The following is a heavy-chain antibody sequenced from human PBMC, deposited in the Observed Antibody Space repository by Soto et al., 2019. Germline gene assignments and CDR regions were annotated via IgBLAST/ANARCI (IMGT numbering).Heavy chain of an antibody. CDR1: GFTFSNYA. Sequence: LRLSCAASGFTFSNYAMTWARQAPGKGLEWVSSLLRSGSTTYYADSVKGRFTVSSDKSANSLYLQMDNLRAEDTAIYYCAKDAVSGDGVWLLDSWGQGTVVTVS. J-gene: IGHJ5*02. CDR3: AKDAVSGDGVWLLDS. D-gene: IGHD4-17*01. CDR2: LLRSGSTT. V-gene: IGHV3-23*01.